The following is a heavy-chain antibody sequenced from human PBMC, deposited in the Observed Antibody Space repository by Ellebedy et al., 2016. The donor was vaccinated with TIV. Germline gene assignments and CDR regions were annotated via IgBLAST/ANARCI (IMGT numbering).Heavy chain of an antibody. D-gene: IGHD3-22*01. V-gene: IGHV3-23*01. J-gene: IGHJ4*02. CDR3: AKGRGGGSDSSAPRYYFDY. CDR2: ISHTGTRT. Sequence: GESLKISCAASGFTFTSFAMSWVRQAPGKGLAWVSTISHTGTRTYYADSVEGRFTISRDTSKKTLYLQMNSLRAEDTAIYYCAKGRGGGSDSSAPRYYFDYWGLGTLVTVSS. CDR1: GFTFTSFA.